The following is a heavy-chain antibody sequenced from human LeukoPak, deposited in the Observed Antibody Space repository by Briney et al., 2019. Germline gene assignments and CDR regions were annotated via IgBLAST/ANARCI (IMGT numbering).Heavy chain of an antibody. V-gene: IGHV4-39*01. D-gene: IGHD1-26*01. CDR2: IYYSGNT. CDR3: ARHSPWEPFDY. J-gene: IGHJ4*02. Sequence: SETLSLTCTVSGDSISSSSYYWGWLRQPPGKGLEWIGSIYYSGNTYYNPSLKSRVTISVDTSKNQFSLKLSSVTAADTAVYYCARHSPWEPFDYWGQGTLVTVSS. CDR1: GDSISSSSYY.